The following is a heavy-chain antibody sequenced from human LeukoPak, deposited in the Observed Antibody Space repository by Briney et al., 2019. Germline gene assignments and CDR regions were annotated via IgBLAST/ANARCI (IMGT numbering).Heavy chain of an antibody. J-gene: IGHJ4*02. CDR2: IDYRGTSR. D-gene: IGHD4-17*01. V-gene: IGHV3-23*01. Sequence: GGSLRLSCAASGFTFSSYSMSWVRQAPGKGLEWVSTIDYRGTSRYFADSVKGRSTIFRDTSRNTLFLQMNSLRAEDTAVYYCARPGRDSGDFYYFDYWGQGTLVTVSS. CDR1: GFTFSSYS. CDR3: ARPGRDSGDFYYFDY.